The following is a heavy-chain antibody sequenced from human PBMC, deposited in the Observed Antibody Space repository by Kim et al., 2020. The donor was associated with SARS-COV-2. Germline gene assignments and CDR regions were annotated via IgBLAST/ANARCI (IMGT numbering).Heavy chain of an antibody. J-gene: IGHJ5*02. CDR3: ARGLDFDWLLPYWFDP. CDR2: IYYSGST. D-gene: IGHD3-9*01. Sequence: SETLSLTCTVSGGSISSSSYYWGWIRQPPGKGLEWIGSIYYSGSTYYNPSLKSRVTISVDTSKNQFSLKLSSVTAADTAVYYCARGLDFDWLLPYWFDPWGQGTLVTVSS. V-gene: IGHV4-39*07. CDR1: GGSISSSSYY.